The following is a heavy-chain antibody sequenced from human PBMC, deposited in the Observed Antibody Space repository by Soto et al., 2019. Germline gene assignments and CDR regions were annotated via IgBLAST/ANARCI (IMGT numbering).Heavy chain of an antibody. D-gene: IGHD2-15*01. J-gene: IGHJ6*02. CDR3: ARRVVAATCNYYYYYDMDV. Sequence: SETLSLTCTVSGGSISSGGYYWSWIRQHPGKGLEWIGYIYYSGSTYYNPSLKSRVTISVDTSKNQFSLKLSSVTAADTAVYYCARRVVAATCNYYYYYDMDVWGQGTTVTASS. V-gene: IGHV4-31*03. CDR2: IYYSGST. CDR1: GGSISSGGYY.